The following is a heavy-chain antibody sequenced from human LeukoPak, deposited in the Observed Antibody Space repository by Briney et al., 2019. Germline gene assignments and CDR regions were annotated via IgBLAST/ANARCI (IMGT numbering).Heavy chain of an antibody. V-gene: IGHV3-21*06. D-gene: IGHD5-24*01. Sequence: GGSLRLSCAASGFTFSSYSMNWVRQAPGKGLEWVSSISSSSSYIYYADSVKGRFTISRDNAKNSLYLQMNSLRAEDTAVYYCARETPRRGETRDGYRWGQGTLVTVSS. CDR1: GFTFSSYS. CDR3: ARETPRRGETRDGYR. CDR2: ISSSSSYI. J-gene: IGHJ4*02.